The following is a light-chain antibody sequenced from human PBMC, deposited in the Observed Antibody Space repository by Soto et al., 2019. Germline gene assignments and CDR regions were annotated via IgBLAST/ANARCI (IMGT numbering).Light chain of an antibody. CDR3: SAYTVSRTYV. J-gene: IGLJ1*01. Sequence: PASVSGSPGQSITISCTGTSSDVGAYNFVSWHQQHPGKAPKLMIYNVYDRPSGISYRFSGSKSGNTASLTISGLQGEDEADYYCSAYTVSRTYVFGTGTKV. V-gene: IGLV2-14*03. CDR2: NVY. CDR1: SSDVGAYNF.